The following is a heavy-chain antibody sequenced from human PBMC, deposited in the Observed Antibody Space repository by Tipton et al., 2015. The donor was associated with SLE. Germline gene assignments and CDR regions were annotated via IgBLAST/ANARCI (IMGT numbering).Heavy chain of an antibody. D-gene: IGHD6-6*01. CDR3: ARGDSSSLSFDY. CDR1: GGSINSSSYY. V-gene: IGHV4-39*07. J-gene: IGHJ4*02. Sequence: TLSLTCTVSGGSINSSSYYWSWIRQPPGKGLEWIGEINHSGSTNCNPSLKSRVTISVDTSKNQFSLKLSSVTAADTAVYYCARGDSSSLSFDYWGQGTLVTVSS. CDR2: INHSGST.